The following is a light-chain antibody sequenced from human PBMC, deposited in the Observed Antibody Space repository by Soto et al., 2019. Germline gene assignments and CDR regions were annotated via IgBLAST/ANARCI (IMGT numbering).Light chain of an antibody. J-gene: IGKJ1*01. CDR2: KAS. CDR1: QTISSW. Sequence: DIQTTQSPSTLSGSVGDRVTITCRASQTISSWLAWYQQKPGKAPKLLIYKASTLKSGVPSRFSGSGSGTEFTLTISSLQPDDFATYYCQHYNSYSEAFGQGTKVDIK. V-gene: IGKV1-5*03. CDR3: QHYNSYSEA.